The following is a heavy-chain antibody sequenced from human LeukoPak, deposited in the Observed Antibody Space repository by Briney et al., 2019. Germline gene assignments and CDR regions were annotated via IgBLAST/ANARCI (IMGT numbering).Heavy chain of an antibody. Sequence: ASVKVSCKASGYTFTNYDINWVRQATGQGLEWMGWMNPNNGNTGSAQNFKGRLTMTRNTSISTAYMELSSLRSEDTAVYYCATDLDYGSGDYYYYGMDVWGKGTTVTVSS. D-gene: IGHD3-10*01. V-gene: IGHV1-8*01. CDR2: MNPNNGNT. CDR3: ATDLDYGSGDYYYYGMDV. J-gene: IGHJ6*04. CDR1: GYTFTNYD.